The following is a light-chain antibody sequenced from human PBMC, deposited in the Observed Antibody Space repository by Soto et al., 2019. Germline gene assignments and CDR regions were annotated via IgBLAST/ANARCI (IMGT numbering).Light chain of an antibody. CDR2: LGS. CDR3: MQALQTPLT. V-gene: IGKV2-28*01. Sequence: DIVMTQSPLSLPVTPGEPASISCRSSQSLLHSNGYNYLDWYLQKPGQSPQLLIYLGSNRASGVPDRFSGRRSGTDFTLKISRVEGEEVGVYYCMQALQTPLTFGGGTKVEIK. J-gene: IGKJ4*01. CDR1: QSLLHSNGYNY.